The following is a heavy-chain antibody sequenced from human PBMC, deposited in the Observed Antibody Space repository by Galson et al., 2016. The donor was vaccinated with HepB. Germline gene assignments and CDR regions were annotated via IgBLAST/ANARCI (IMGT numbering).Heavy chain of an antibody. CDR3: VTERRYTSWCH. D-gene: IGHD1-1*01. CDR1: GFSFSSYW. Sequence: SLRLSCAASGFSFSSYWMTWVRQAPGKGPEWVAHIKEDGSEIYYMESVRGRFTISIDNAKSSLYLQMNSLRAEDTAVYSCVTERRYTSWCHWGQGTLVTVS. CDR2: IKEDGSEI. J-gene: IGHJ1*01. V-gene: IGHV3-7*01.